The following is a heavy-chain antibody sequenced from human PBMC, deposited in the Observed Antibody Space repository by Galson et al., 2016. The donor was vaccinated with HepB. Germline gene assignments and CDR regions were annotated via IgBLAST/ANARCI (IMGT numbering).Heavy chain of an antibody. V-gene: IGHV3-7*01. D-gene: IGHD4-23*01. CDR2: IKEDGSEK. CDR3: ARVFGADYGGIWYSDL. J-gene: IGHJ2*01. Sequence: SLRLSCAVSGFILTNYWMTWVRQAPGKGLEWVAIIKEDGSEKHYVGSVEGRFTISRDNPKNSVYLQMTSLRAEDTALYSCARVFGADYGGIWYSDLWGRGTLVTVSS. CDR1: GFILTNYW.